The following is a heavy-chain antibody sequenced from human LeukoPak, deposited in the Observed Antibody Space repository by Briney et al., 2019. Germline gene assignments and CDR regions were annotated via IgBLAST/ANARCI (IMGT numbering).Heavy chain of an antibody. CDR2: ISSSSSYI. J-gene: IGHJ3*02. Sequence: GGSLRLSCAASGFTFSSYSMNWVRQAPGKGLEWVSSISSSSSYIYYADSVKGRFTISRDNAKNSLYLQMYSLRAEDTAVYYCARGGSSGWWAFDIWGQGTMVTVSS. CDR3: ARGGSSGWWAFDI. CDR1: GFTFSSYS. V-gene: IGHV3-21*01. D-gene: IGHD6-19*01.